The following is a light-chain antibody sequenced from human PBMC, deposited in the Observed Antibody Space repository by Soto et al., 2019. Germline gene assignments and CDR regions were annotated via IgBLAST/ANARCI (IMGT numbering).Light chain of an antibody. CDR3: HQYGSSITWT. CDR1: QSVTRNY. CDR2: AAS. J-gene: IGKJ1*01. V-gene: IGKV3-20*01. Sequence: EVVLTQSPGTVSLSPGERATLSCRASQSVTRNYLAWYQQKPGQAPRLLIYAASSRATGIPDRFSGSWSGTDFTLSISRLEPEDFAVYYCHQYGSSITWTFGQGTKVEIK.